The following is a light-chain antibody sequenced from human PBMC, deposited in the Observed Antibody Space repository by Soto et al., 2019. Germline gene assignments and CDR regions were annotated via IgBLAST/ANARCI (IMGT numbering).Light chain of an antibody. CDR2: DAS. CDR3: QHYNIYPYT. J-gene: IGKJ2*01. Sequence: DIQMTQFPSTLSASIGDTVTITCRASQNVNIWLAWYQQKPGKAPKLLIYDASTLQSGVPSRFSGRGSGTEFTLTIGGLQPDDFATYYCQHYNIYPYTFGQGTELDFK. CDR1: QNVNIW. V-gene: IGKV1-5*01.